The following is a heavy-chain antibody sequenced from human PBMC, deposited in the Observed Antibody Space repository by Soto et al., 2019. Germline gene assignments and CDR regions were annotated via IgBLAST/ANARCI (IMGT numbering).Heavy chain of an antibody. D-gene: IGHD3-9*01. CDR2: VIPYTGNT. V-gene: IGHV1-18*01. CDR3: ARDFLTRISWGSTTAQYSYYGMEV. J-gene: IGHJ6*01. CDR1: GYTFISYA. Sequence: QFQLVQSGDEVKKPGASVRVSCKASGYTFISYALSWVRQAPGQGLEWIGRVIPYTGNTFYGQKFQGRVTITTDTATNTAYMDLRSLKSADTAVYFCARDFLTRISWGSTTAQYSYYGMEVW.